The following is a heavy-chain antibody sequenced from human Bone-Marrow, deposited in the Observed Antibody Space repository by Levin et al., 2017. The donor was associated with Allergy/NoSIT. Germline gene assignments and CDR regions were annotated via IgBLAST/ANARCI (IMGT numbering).Heavy chain of an antibody. CDR3: ASYSSSLGEPRTGWFDP. V-gene: IGHV3-11*01. Sequence: GGSLRLSCAASGFTFSDYYMSWIRQAPGKGLEWVSYISSSGSTIYYADSVKGRFTISRDNAKSSLYLQMNSLRAEDTAVYYCASYSSSLGEPRTGWFDPWGQGTLVTVSS. J-gene: IGHJ5*02. D-gene: IGHD6-13*01. CDR1: GFTFSDYY. CDR2: ISSSGSTI.